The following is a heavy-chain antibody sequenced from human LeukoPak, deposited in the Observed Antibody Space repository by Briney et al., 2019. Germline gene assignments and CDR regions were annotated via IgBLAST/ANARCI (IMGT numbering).Heavy chain of an antibody. CDR1: GGSISSYY. V-gene: IGHV4-59*01. D-gene: IGHD2-15*01. J-gene: IGHJ4*02. CDR3: ARAPGWYFDY. Sequence: SETLSLTCTVSGGSISSYYWSWIRQPPGKGLEWIGYIYYSGSTNYNPSLKSRVTISVDTSKSQFSLKLSSVTAADTAVYYCARAPGWYFDYWGQGTLVTVSS. CDR2: IYYSGST.